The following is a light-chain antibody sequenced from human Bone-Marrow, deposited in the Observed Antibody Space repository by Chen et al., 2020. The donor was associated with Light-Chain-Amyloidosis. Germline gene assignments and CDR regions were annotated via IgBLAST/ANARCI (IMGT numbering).Light chain of an antibody. V-gene: IGLV6-57*01. CDR3: QSYQGSSQGV. Sequence: NFMLTPPHSVSESPGKTVIISCTRSSGSIATNYVPWYQQRPGSSPTTVIYEDYPRPSGVPDRFSGAIDRSSNSASLTISGLKTEDEADYYCQSYQGSSQGVFGGGTKLTVL. CDR2: EDY. CDR1: SGSIATNY. J-gene: IGLJ3*02.